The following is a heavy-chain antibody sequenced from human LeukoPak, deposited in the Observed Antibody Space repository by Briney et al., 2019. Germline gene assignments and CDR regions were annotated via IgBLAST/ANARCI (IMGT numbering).Heavy chain of an antibody. J-gene: IGHJ6*04. D-gene: IGHD3-9*01. V-gene: IGHV4-34*01. CDR3: ASFFFLAEDGIRYYNGLAL. CDR1: GGSLSGPF. Sequence: SETLSLTYAVSGGSLSGPFWSWMRQSPGRGLEWIGEINDSGSADYNPLLKSRVTISMETSKDQFSLQLSSVTAADTAVYSCASFFFLAEDGIRYYNGLALWGKGTTVTVSS. CDR2: INDSGSA.